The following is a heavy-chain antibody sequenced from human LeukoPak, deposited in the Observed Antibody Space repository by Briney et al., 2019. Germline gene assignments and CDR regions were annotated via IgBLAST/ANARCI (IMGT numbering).Heavy chain of an antibody. CDR2: IDWDDDK. D-gene: IGHD2-8*02. V-gene: IGHV2-70*04. J-gene: IGHJ4*02. CDR3: ARTTPTGYLDY. CDR1: GFSLSTSGMR. Sequence: SGPTLLNPTPTLTLTCSFSGFSLSTSGMRVRWIRQPPGKALEWLARIDWDDDKIYSTSLRTRLTLSKDTSKNQVVLTMSNMDPVDTATYYCARTTPTGYLDYWGQGTLVTVSS.